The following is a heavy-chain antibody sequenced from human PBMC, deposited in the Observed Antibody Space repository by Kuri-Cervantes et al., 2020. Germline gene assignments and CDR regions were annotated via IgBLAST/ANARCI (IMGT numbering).Heavy chain of an antibody. CDR3: ARPTISGTGVIDI. CDR2: ISSSGSII. V-gene: IGHV3-11*04. Sequence: GESLKIFCAASRFTFSESYMSWIRQAPGKGLEWVAYISSSGSIISYTDSVKGRFTISRDNAKKSLYLQMNSLRAEDTAVYYCARPTISGTGVIDIWGQGTMVTVSS. CDR1: RFTFSESY. J-gene: IGHJ3*02. D-gene: IGHD1-7*01.